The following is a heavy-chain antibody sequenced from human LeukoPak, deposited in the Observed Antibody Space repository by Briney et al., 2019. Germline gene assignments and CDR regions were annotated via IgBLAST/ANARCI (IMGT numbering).Heavy chain of an antibody. Sequence: SETLSLTCTVSGGSISSYYWSWIRQPPGKGLEWIGSIYYSGSTYYSPSLKSRVTISLDTSRNQFSLKLTSVTAADTAVYYCARGVNSGYFDYCGQGTLVTVSS. J-gene: IGHJ4*02. D-gene: IGHD1-26*01. CDR3: ARGVNSGYFDY. CDR1: GGSISSYY. V-gene: IGHV4-59*01. CDR2: IYYSGST.